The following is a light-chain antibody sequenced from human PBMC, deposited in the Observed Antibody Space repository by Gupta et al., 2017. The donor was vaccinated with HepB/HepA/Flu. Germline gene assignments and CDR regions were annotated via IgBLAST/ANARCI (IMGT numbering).Light chain of an antibody. J-gene: IGKJ5*01. CDR2: GAS. CDR3: QQDGSLPLIP. CDR1: QSVSSSY. V-gene: IGKV3-20*01. Sequence: EIVLTQSPGTLSLSPGERATLSCRASQSVSSSYLAWYQQKPGQAPRLLIYGASSRDTCIPDRFSGSGVGKEVALPNSRREQEDFAGYYCQQDGSLPLIPFGQGTQMEIK.